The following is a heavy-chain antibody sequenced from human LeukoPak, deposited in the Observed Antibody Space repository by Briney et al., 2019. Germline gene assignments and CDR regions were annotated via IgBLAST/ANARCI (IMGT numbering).Heavy chain of an antibody. J-gene: IGHJ4*02. CDR2: IYNSGST. D-gene: IGHD3-10*01. CDR1: GGSISSGSYY. Sequence: SETLSLTCTVSGGSISSGSYYWSWIRQPAGKGLEWIGRIYNSGSTNYKPSLKSRVTISVDTSKNQFSLKLRSVTAADTAVYYCARGRLNLVRGATEFDYWGQGTLVAVSS. CDR3: ARGRLNLVRGATEFDY. V-gene: IGHV4-61*02.